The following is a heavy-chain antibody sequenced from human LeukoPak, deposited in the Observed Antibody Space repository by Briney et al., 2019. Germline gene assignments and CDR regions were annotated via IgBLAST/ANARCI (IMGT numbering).Heavy chain of an antibody. J-gene: IGHJ5*02. CDR3: ARDARHKYCSSASCYRGWFDP. V-gene: IGHV1-2*02. Sequence: ASVKVSCKASGYTFTGYYMHWVRQAPGQGLEWMGWINPNSGGTNYAQKFQGRVTITADESTSTAYMELSSLRSEDTAVYYCARDARHKYCSSASCYRGWFDPWGQGTLVTVSP. CDR1: GYTFTGYY. CDR2: INPNSGGT. D-gene: IGHD2-2*01.